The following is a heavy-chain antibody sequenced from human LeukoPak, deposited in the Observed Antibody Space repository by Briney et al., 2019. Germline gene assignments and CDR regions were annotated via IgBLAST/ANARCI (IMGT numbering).Heavy chain of an antibody. CDR1: GGSISSGDYY. CDR2: IYYSGST. V-gene: IGHV4-30-4*01. J-gene: IGHJ3*02. D-gene: IGHD6-19*01. CDR3: ASFTKHSSGWYVAFDI. Sequence: PSETLSLTCTVSGGSISSGDYYWRWIRQPPGKGLEWIGYIYYSGSTYYNPSLKSRVTISVDTSKNQFSLKLSSVTAADTAVYYCASFTKHSSGWYVAFDIWGQGTMVTVSS.